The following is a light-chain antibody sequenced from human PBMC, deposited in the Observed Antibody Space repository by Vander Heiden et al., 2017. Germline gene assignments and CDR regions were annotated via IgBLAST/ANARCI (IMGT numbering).Light chain of an antibody. CDR1: SSDVGGYNY. Sequence: QSALTQPRSVSGSPGQSVPISCTGTSSDVGGYNYVSWYQQHPGKAPKLMIYDVSKRPAGVPDRFSGSKSGNTASLTISVLQAEDEADYYCCSYAGSYTWVFGGGTKLTVL. J-gene: IGLJ2*01. CDR2: DVS. CDR3: CSYAGSYTWV. V-gene: IGLV2-11*01.